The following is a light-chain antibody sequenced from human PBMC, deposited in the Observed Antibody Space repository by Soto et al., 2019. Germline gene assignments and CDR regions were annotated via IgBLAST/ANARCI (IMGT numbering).Light chain of an antibody. Sequence: QPVLTQPPSASGTPGQRVTISCSGSNSNIGRNTVNWYQQFPGAAPNLLIHSDNERPSGVPDRFSGSRSGTSASLAISGLQSEDEADYYCAAWDERLNVPVFGGGTQLTVL. CDR3: AAWDERLNVPV. J-gene: IGLJ3*02. CDR2: SDN. CDR1: NSNIGRNT. V-gene: IGLV1-44*01.